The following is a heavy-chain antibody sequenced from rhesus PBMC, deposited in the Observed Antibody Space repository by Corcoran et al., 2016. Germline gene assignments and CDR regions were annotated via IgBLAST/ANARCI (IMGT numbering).Heavy chain of an antibody. CDR2: IYGSGSST. CDR1: GGSISSSY. CDR3: ARMSGSYFDAFDF. J-gene: IGHJ3*01. V-gene: IGHV4-169*01. D-gene: IGHD3-16*01. Sequence: QLQLQESGPGLVKPSETLSVTCAVSGGSISSSYWSWIRQAPGKGLEWIGYIYGSGSSTHYNPSLKSRVTLSVDTSRNQLSLKLSSVTTADTAVYYCARMSGSYFDAFDFWGQGLRVTVSS.